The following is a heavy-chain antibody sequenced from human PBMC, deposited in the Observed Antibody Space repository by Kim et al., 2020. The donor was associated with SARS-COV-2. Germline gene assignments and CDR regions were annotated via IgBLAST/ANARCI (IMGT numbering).Heavy chain of an antibody. Sequence: GGSLRLSCAASGFTFSSYAMHWVRQAPGKGLEWVADISYDGSNKYYVDSVKGRFTISRDNSKNTLYLQMNSLRAEDTAVYYCARDLSGGYYYGMDVWGQG. CDR3: ARDLSGGYYYGMDV. CDR1: GFTFSSYA. D-gene: IGHD3-10*01. V-gene: IGHV3-30*04. J-gene: IGHJ6*02. CDR2: ISYDGSNK.